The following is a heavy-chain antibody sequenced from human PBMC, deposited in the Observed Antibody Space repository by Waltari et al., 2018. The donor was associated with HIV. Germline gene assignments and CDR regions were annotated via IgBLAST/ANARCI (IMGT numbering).Heavy chain of an antibody. J-gene: IGHJ4*02. Sequence: QVQLQESGPGLVKPSETLSLTCTVSGGSVSSGTYHWSWIRQPPGKGLEWIGYFHYSGNTYYSPSLKSRVTISVDTSKNQFSLKLSSVTAADTAVFYCARHDPGSYHLDYWGQGILVTVSS. CDR2: FHYSGNT. D-gene: IGHD3-10*01. V-gene: IGHV4-61*01. CDR1: GGSVSSGTYH. CDR3: ARHDPGSYHLDY.